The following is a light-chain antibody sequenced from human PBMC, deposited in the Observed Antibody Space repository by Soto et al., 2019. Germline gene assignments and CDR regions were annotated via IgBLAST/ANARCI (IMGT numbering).Light chain of an antibody. CDR2: EVS. CDR1: SSDIADYNY. Sequence: LAQPPSASGSPGQSVTISCSGTSSDIADYNYVSWYQQHPGKAPKLMIFEVSKRPSGVPDRFSGSKSGNTASLTVSGLQAEDEADYYCSSYAGSDNYVFGTGTKVTVL. J-gene: IGLJ1*01. CDR3: SSYAGSDNYV. V-gene: IGLV2-8*01.